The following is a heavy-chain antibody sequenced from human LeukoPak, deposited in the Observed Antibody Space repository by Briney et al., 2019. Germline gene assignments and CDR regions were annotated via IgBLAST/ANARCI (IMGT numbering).Heavy chain of an antibody. D-gene: IGHD3-10*01. CDR1: GGSVSSGSYY. CDR2: IYYSGST. J-gene: IGHJ4*02. V-gene: IGHV4-61*01. Sequence: SETLSLTCTVSGGSVSSGSYYWSWIRQPPGKGLEWIGYIYYSGSTNYNPSLKSRVTISVDTSKNQFSLKLSSVTAADTAVYYCARGASMVRGVRDFDYWGQGTLVTVSS. CDR3: ARGASMVRGVRDFDY.